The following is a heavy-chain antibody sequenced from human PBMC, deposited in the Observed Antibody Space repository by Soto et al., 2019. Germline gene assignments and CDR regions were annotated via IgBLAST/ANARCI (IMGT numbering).Heavy chain of an antibody. D-gene: IGHD6-19*01. Sequence: GGSLRLSCAASGFTFSSYSMNWVRQAPGKGLEWVSSISSSSSYIYYADSVKGRFTISRDNAKNSLYLQMNSLRAEDTAVYYCAREPVAGTNWFDPWGQGTLVTVSS. V-gene: IGHV3-21*01. CDR3: AREPVAGTNWFDP. CDR1: GFTFSSYS. J-gene: IGHJ5*02. CDR2: ISSSSSYI.